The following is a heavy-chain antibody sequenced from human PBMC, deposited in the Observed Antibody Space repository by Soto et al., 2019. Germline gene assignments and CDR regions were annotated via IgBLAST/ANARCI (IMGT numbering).Heavy chain of an antibody. D-gene: IGHD1-26*01. J-gene: IGHJ5*02. V-gene: IGHV4-59*01. CDR1: GGSISSYH. Sequence: LSLTCTVSGGSISSYHWSWIRQSPGKGLEWIGYVFYTGSTKYNPALKRRVTISVDTSKNQFSLKLSSVSAADTGLYYCARSYSGTFYGYDTWGQGILVTVSS. CDR2: VFYTGST. CDR3: ARSYSGTFYGYDT.